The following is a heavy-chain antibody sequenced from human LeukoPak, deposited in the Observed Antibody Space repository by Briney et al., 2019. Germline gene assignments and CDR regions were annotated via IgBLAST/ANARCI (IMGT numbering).Heavy chain of an antibody. CDR1: GGTFSSNSNY. D-gene: IGHD6-13*01. CDR2: IIYSGDT. J-gene: IGHJ5*02. V-gene: IGHV4-39*01. Sequence: SETLSLTCIASGGTFSSNSNYWGWLRRPPGRGLEWIGGIIYSGDTKFNPSLKSRVTISGDTTKNQFSLKLTSGTAADTAGYFCVRLFHFSWYVFYLWYQGTLVTVSS. CDR3: VRLFHFSWYVFYL.